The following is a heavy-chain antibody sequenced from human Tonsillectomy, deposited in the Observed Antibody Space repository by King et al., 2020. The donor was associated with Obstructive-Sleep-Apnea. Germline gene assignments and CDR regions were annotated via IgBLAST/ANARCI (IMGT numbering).Heavy chain of an antibody. J-gene: IGHJ4*02. Sequence: HVQLVQSGAEVKKPGASVKVSCKATGYTFTGYYFHWVRQAPGQGLEWMGWINPNSGVTNFAQKFQGRVTMTRDTSISTAYMELSRLKSDDTAVYYCARDSGPGGRDTAMVTSSDYFDYWGQGTLVTVSS. CDR1: GYTFTGYY. CDR2: INPNSGVT. D-gene: IGHD5-18*01. V-gene: IGHV1-2*02. CDR3: ARDSGPGGRDTAMVTSSDYFDY.